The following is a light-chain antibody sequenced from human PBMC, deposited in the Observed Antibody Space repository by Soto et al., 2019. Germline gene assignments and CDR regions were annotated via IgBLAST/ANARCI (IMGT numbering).Light chain of an antibody. V-gene: IGLV2-14*03. CDR3: SSYTSSSTVI. CDR1: SSDVGGYNY. CDR2: DVD. J-gene: IGLJ2*01. Sequence: QSALTQPASISGSPGQSITISCTGTSSDVGGYNYVSWYQQYPGKAPKLMIYDVDNRPSGVSNRFSGSKSGKTASLTISGLQAEDEADYYCSSYTSSSTVIFGGRTKLTVL.